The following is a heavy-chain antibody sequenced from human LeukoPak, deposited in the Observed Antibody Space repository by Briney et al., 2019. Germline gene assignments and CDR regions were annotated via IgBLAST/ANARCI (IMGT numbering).Heavy chain of an antibody. Sequence: SETLSLTCAVYGGSFSGYYWSWIRQTPGKGLERIGEINHSGSTNYNPSLKSRVTISVDTSKNQFSLKLSSVTAADTAVYYCAGYYDSSGYYQTGNYFDYWGQGTLVTVSS. J-gene: IGHJ4*02. CDR1: GGSFSGYY. D-gene: IGHD3-22*01. CDR2: INHSGST. CDR3: AGYYDSSGYYQTGNYFDY. V-gene: IGHV4-34*01.